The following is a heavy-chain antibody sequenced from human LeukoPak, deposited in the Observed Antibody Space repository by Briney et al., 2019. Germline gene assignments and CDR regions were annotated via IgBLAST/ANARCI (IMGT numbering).Heavy chain of an antibody. CDR3: AREIATIVERQTYYYYGMDV. Sequence: GGSLRLSCAASGFTFSSYAMHWVRQAPGKGLEWVSVISYDGSNKYYADSVKGRFTISRDNSKNTLYLQMNSLRAEDTAGYYCAREIATIVERQTYYYYGMDVWGQGTTVTVSS. V-gene: IGHV3-30-3*01. CDR2: ISYDGSNK. D-gene: IGHD5-24*01. J-gene: IGHJ6*02. CDR1: GFTFSSYA.